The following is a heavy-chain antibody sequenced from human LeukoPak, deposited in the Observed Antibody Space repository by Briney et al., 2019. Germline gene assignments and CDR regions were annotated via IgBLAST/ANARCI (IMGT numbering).Heavy chain of an antibody. J-gene: IGHJ5*02. CDR3: ARVRLRSVFDP. CDR2: IYYIEST. V-gene: IGHV4-59*01. D-gene: IGHD4-17*01. CDR1: GGSISGYY. Sequence: SETLSLTCTVSGGSISGYYWSWVRQPPGKGLEWIGYIYYIESTNYSPSLKSRVTISVDTSKNQFSLKLSSVTAADTAVYYCARVRLRSVFDPWGQGTLVTVSS.